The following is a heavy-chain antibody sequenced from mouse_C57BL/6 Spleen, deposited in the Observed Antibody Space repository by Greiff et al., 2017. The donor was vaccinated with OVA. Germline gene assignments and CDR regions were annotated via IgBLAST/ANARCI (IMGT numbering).Heavy chain of an antibody. D-gene: IGHD1-1*01. CDR1: GYTFTSYG. CDR3: ATPPGSSYRYFDV. J-gene: IGHJ1*03. Sequence: QVQLQQSGAELARPGASVKLSCKASGYTFTSYGISWVKQRTGQGLEWIGEIYPRSGNTYYNEKFKGKATLTADKSSSTAYMELRSLTSEESAVYVGATPPGSSYRYFDVGGTGTTVTVSS. CDR2: IYPRSGNT. V-gene: IGHV1-81*01.